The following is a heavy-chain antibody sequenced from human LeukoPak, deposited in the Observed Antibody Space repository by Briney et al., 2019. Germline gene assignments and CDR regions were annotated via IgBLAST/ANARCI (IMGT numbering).Heavy chain of an antibody. D-gene: IGHD5-12*01. CDR1: GFTFSSYA. CDR3: AKVKWQSVEVSRFDC. J-gene: IGHJ4*02. V-gene: IGHV3-23*01. CDR2: IGGSGGST. Sequence: GGSLRLSCAASGFTFSSYAMSWVRQAPGKGLEWVSGIGGSGGSTFYADSVKGRFTISRDNSKNTLYLQMNSLRAEDTAVYYCAKVKWQSVEVSRFDCWGQGTLVTVSS.